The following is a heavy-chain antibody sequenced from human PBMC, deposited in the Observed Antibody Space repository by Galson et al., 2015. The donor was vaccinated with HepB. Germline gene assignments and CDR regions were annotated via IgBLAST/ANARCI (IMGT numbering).Heavy chain of an antibody. CDR3: AKDGDGSSGYYGNFDY. CDR1: GFTFSSYA. V-gene: IGHV3-23*01. Sequence: SLRLSCAASGFTFSSYAMSWVRQAPGKGLEWVSAISGSGGSTYYADSVKGRFTISRDNSKNTLYLQMNSLRAEDTAVYYCAKDGDGSSGYYGNFDYWGQGALFTVSS. D-gene: IGHD3-22*01. CDR2: ISGSGGST. J-gene: IGHJ4*02.